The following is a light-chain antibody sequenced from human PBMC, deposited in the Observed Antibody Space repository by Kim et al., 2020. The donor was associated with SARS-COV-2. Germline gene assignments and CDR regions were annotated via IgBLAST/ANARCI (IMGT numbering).Light chain of an antibody. Sequence: LSPGERATLSCRASQSVTSSYLAWYQQKPGQAPRLLIYGASSRATGIPDRFTGSGSGTDFTLTISRLEPEDFAVYFCQQYAGSPLTFGGGTKLEI. J-gene: IGKJ4*01. CDR3: QQYAGSPLT. CDR2: GAS. CDR1: QSVTSSY. V-gene: IGKV3-20*01.